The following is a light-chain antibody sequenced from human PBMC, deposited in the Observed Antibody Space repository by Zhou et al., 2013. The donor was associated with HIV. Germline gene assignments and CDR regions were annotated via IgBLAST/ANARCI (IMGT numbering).Light chain of an antibody. CDR2: DAS. V-gene: IGKV3D-20*01. J-gene: IGKJ5*01. Sequence: EIVMTQSPATLSVSPGDRATLSCRASQSISNSYLAWYQQKPGLAPRLLIYDASNRATGIPDRFSGRGSGTDFTLTISRLEPEDFAVYYCQQYGTSPSITFGQGTRLDIK. CDR3: QQYGTSPSIT. CDR1: QSISNSY.